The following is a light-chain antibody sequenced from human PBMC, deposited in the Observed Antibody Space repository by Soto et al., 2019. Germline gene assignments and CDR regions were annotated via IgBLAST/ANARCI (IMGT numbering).Light chain of an antibody. CDR1: QSVSNRY. V-gene: IGKV3-20*01. J-gene: IGKJ1*01. Sequence: EVVLTQSPGTLPLSPGERASLSCRASQSVSNRYLSWYQQKPGQAPRLLNYSVSMRATGIPDRFSGSGSDTDFTLTISRLEPEDFAVYYCQQYDKSPRTFGQGTKVDIK. CDR3: QQYDKSPRT. CDR2: SVS.